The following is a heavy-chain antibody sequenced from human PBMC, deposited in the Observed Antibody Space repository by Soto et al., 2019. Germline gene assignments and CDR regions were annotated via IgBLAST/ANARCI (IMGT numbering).Heavy chain of an antibody. Sequence: GGSLRLSCAGSGFTFTTAWMTWGRQAPGKGLEWVSAISGSGGSTYYADSVKGRFTISRDNSKNTLYLQMNSLRAEDTAVYYCAPLRATVIRQNWFAPWGQGTLVTVSS. D-gene: IGHD4-17*01. CDR3: APLRATVIRQNWFAP. V-gene: IGHV3-23*01. CDR1: GFTFTTAW. J-gene: IGHJ5*02. CDR2: ISGSGGST.